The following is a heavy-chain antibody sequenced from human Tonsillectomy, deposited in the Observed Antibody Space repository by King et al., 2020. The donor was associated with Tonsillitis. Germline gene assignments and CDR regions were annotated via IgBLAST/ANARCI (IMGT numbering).Heavy chain of an antibody. CDR1: GFTFSSYV. J-gene: IGHJ4*02. CDR2: ISGSGTST. V-gene: IGHV3-23*04. CDR3: AKDRGGGYFMGGSNDY. Sequence: VQLVESGGGLVQPGGSLRLSCAASGFTFSSYVMSWVRQAPGKGLEWVSGISGSGTSTYYADSVKGRFTISRDNSKNTLYLQMNSLRAEDTAIYYCAKDRGGGYFMGGSNDYWGQGTLVTVSS. D-gene: IGHD6-19*01.